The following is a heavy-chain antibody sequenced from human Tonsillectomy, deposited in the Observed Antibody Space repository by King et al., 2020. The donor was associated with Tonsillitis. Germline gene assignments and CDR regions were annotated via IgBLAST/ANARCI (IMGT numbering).Heavy chain of an antibody. Sequence: VQLVESGGGVVQPGRSLRLSCAASGFTFSIYAMHWVRQAPGKGLEWLAVISFDGSNKYYADSVKGRFTLSRDNSKNTLYLQMNSLRAEDTAVYYCAKGGVRYFCWSAFDIWGQGTMVTVSS. D-gene: IGHD3-9*01. CDR3: AKGGVRYFCWSAFDI. J-gene: IGHJ3*02. CDR2: ISFDGSNK. V-gene: IGHV3-30-3*01. CDR1: GFTFSIYA.